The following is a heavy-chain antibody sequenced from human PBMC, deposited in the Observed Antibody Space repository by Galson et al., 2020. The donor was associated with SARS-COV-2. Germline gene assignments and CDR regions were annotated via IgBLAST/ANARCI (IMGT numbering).Heavy chain of an antibody. D-gene: IGHD1-26*01. CDR2: ISGGSTDT. Sequence: GEPLKISYVASGITFTDYYMSWIRQAPGKGLEFISYISGGSTDTAYAASVRGRFTTSRDNARKSLYLQMDSLRVEDTAMYYCASGARGLEFWGQGTLVTVSS. V-gene: IGHV3-11*06. CDR1: GITFTDYY. J-gene: IGHJ4*02. CDR3: ASGARGLEF.